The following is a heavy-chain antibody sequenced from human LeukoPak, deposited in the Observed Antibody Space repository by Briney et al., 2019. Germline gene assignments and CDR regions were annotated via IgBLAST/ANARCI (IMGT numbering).Heavy chain of an antibody. Sequence: GGFLRLSCAASGFTFSSYSMNWVRQAPGKGLEWVSYISSSSSTIYYADSVKGRFTISRDNSKNTLYLQMNSLRAEDTAVYYCARSAALDCSGGSCSRDYYYYGMDVWGQGTTVTVSS. CDR1: GFTFSSYS. D-gene: IGHD2-15*01. V-gene: IGHV3-48*01. CDR2: ISSSSSTI. J-gene: IGHJ6*02. CDR3: ARSAALDCSGGSCSRDYYYYGMDV.